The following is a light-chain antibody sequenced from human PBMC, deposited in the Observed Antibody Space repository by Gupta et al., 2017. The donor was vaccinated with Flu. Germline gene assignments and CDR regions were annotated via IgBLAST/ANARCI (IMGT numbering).Light chain of an antibody. CDR3: AAWDDGLSARV. CDR1: SSNIGANP. CDR2: SNN. Sequence: QSVLTQPPSASGTPGQTVTISCSGSSSNIGANPVPWYQQVPGTAPKLLIHSNNQRPSGVPDRFSGSKSGTSASLAISGLQSENEADYYCAAWDDGLSARVFGGGTKLSVL. V-gene: IGLV1-44*01. J-gene: IGLJ2*01.